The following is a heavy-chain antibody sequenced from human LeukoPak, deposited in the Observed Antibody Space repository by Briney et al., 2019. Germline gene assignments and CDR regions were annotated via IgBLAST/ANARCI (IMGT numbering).Heavy chain of an antibody. Sequence: GGSLRLSCAASGFTLSVYWMHWVRQAPGRGLVWVSLINSDGSSTRYADSVKGRFTISRDNAKNTLYLQMNSLRAEDTAVYYCARGKAVAGTFSWFDPWGQGPLVTVSS. V-gene: IGHV3-74*01. CDR2: INSDGSST. CDR3: ARGKAVAGTFSWFDP. J-gene: IGHJ5*02. CDR1: GFTLSVYW. D-gene: IGHD6-19*01.